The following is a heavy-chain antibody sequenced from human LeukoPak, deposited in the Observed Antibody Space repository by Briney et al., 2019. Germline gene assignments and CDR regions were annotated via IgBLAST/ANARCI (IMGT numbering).Heavy chain of an antibody. CDR3: AKRGDFDILSGYYVSDF. V-gene: IGHV3-23*01. CDR1: GFTFSNYA. J-gene: IGHJ4*02. D-gene: IGHD3-9*01. CDR2: VTGIGGGT. Sequence: GSLRLSCLASGFTFSNYAMSWVRQAPGKRLEWVSAVTGIGGGTDHAASVKGRFTISRDNSMNRLFLQMNSLRADDTAIYYSAKRGDFDILSGYYVSDFWGQRTLVTVSS.